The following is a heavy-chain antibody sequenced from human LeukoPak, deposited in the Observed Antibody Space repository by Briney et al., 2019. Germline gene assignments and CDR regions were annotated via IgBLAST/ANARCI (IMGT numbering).Heavy chain of an antibody. CDR2: IYYSGST. J-gene: IGHJ5*02. V-gene: IGHV4-30-4*01. CDR1: GGSISSGDYY. Sequence: TSETLSLTCTVSGGSISSGDYYWSWIRQPPGKGLEWIGYIYYSGSTYYNPSLKSRVTISVDTSKNQFSLKLSSVTAADTAVYYCAGGIAVAGTGWFDPWGQGTLVTVSS. D-gene: IGHD6-19*01. CDR3: AGGIAVAGTGWFDP.